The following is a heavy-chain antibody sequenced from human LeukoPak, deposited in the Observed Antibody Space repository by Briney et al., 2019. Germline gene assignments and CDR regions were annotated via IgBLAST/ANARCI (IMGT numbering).Heavy chain of an antibody. Sequence: ASVKVSCKASGYTLTGYYMHWVRQAPGQGLEWMGWINPNSGGTNYAQKFQGRVTMTRDTSISTAYMELSRLRSDDTAVYYCAREAPDYGDYVFDYWGQGTLVTVSS. D-gene: IGHD4-17*01. CDR2: INPNSGGT. J-gene: IGHJ4*02. V-gene: IGHV1-2*02. CDR1: GYTLTGYY. CDR3: AREAPDYGDYVFDY.